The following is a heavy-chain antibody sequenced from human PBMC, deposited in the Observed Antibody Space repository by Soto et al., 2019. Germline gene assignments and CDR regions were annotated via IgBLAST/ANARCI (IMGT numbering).Heavy chain of an antibody. Sequence: ASVKVSCKASGYTFTSYDINWVRQATGQGLEWMGWMNPNSGGTNYAQKFQGWVTMTRDTSISTAYMELSRLRSDDTAVYYCARGGSYGPSIDPWGQGTLVTVSS. J-gene: IGHJ5*02. CDR1: GYTFTSYD. D-gene: IGHD1-26*01. CDR3: ARGGSYGPSIDP. V-gene: IGHV1-2*04. CDR2: MNPNSGGT.